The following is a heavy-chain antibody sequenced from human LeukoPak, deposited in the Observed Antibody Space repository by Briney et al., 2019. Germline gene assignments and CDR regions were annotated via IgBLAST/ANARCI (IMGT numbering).Heavy chain of an antibody. Sequence: GGSLRLSCAASGFTFSSYSMIWVRQAPGKGLEWVSYIITGGSVIYYADSVKGRFTISRDNSKNTLYLQMNSLRAEDTAVYYCAKEEYYYDSSGYYDYWGQGTLVTVSS. J-gene: IGHJ4*02. V-gene: IGHV3-48*01. CDR3: AKEEYYYDSSGYYDY. CDR2: IITGGSVI. D-gene: IGHD3-22*01. CDR1: GFTFSSYS.